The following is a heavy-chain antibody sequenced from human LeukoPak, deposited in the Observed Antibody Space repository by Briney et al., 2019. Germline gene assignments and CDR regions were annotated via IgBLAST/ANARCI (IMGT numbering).Heavy chain of an antibody. D-gene: IGHD2-15*01. CDR2: IYYSGST. Sequence: SETLSLTCAVYGGSFSSYYWSWIRQPPGKGLEWIGYIYYSGSTNYNPSLKSRVTISVDTSKNQFSLKLSSVTAADTAVYYCAARRGTGRLDWFDPWGQGTLVTVSS. V-gene: IGHV4-59*01. J-gene: IGHJ5*02. CDR3: AARRGTGRLDWFDP. CDR1: GGSFSSYY.